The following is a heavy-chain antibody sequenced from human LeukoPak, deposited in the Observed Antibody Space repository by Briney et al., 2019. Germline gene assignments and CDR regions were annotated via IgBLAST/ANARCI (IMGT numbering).Heavy chain of an antibody. D-gene: IGHD4-17*01. J-gene: IGHJ4*02. Sequence: GGSLRLSCAASGFTFSSYAMHWVRQAPGKGLEWVAVISYDGSNKYYADSVKGRFTISRDNSKNTLYLQMNSLRAEDTAVYYCASENGDPYYFDYWGQGTLVTISS. CDR3: ASENGDPYYFDY. V-gene: IGHV3-30-3*01. CDR1: GFTFSSYA. CDR2: ISYDGSNK.